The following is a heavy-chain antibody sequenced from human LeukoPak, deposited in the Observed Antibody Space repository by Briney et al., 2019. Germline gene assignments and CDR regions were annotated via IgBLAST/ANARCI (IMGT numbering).Heavy chain of an antibody. CDR3: ARGSGGVATIPDDY. J-gene: IGHJ4*02. CDR2: ISVNNGNT. V-gene: IGHV1-18*01. CDR1: GYTFTSYG. Sequence: ASVKVSCKASGYTFTSYGIGWVRQAPEQGLERRGWISVNNGNTNYEQKRKGRFTMTTDTSTSTAYLELRSLRSDDTAVYNCARGSGGVATIPDDYWGQGTLVTVSS. D-gene: IGHD5-12*01.